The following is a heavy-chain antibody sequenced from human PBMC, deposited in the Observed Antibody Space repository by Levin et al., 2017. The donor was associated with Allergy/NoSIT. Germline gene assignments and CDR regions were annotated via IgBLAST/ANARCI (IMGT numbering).Heavy chain of an antibody. Sequence: LTGGSLRLSCAASGFTFRNYGMHWVRQAPGKGLELVAVISYDGSEKYYADSVKGRITISRDNSKNTLYLQMNSLRAEDTAMFYCVKSPRPYRDNWLAPDFDYWGQGTLVTVSP. CDR2: ISYDGSEK. CDR3: VKSPRPYRDNWLAPDFDY. V-gene: IGHV3-30*18. J-gene: IGHJ4*02. CDR1: GFTFRNYG. D-gene: IGHD1-1*01.